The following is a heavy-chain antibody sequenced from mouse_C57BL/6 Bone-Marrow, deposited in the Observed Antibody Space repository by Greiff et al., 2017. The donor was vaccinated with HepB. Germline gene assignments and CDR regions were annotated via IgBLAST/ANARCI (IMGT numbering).Heavy chain of an antibody. Sequence: QVQLQQPGAELVKPGASVKLSCKASGYTFTSYWMHWVKQRPGQGLEWIGVIHPNSGSTNYNEKFKSKATLTVDKSSTTAYMQLRSLTSEDSAFYSCAGSYYGSSFFAYWGPGTLVTFSA. J-gene: IGHJ3*01. CDR2: IHPNSGST. D-gene: IGHD1-1*01. CDR3: AGSYYGSSFFAY. V-gene: IGHV1-64*01. CDR1: GYTFTSYW.